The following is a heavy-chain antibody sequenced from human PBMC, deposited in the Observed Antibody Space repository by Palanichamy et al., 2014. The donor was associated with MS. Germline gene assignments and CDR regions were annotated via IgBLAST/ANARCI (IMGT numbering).Heavy chain of an antibody. J-gene: IGHJ5*02. V-gene: IGHV6-1*01. CDR2: TYYRSKWFN. Sequence: QVQLRQSGPGLVKPSQTLSLTCAISGESVSSNTAAWNWIRQSPSGGLEWLGGTYYRSKWFNDYAASLQSRLTVNPDTSKNQFSLELNSVTPEDTAVYYCVREGSGKLDPWGQGTLVTVSS. D-gene: IGHD3-10*01. CDR1: GESVSSNTAA. CDR3: VREGSGKLDP.